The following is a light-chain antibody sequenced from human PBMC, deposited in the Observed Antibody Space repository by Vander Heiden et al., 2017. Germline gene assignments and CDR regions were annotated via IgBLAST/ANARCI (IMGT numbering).Light chain of an antibody. V-gene: IGKV1D-12*01. J-gene: IGKJ2*03. CDR2: AAS. CDR3: QQGNSFPYS. CDR1: QDISSW. Sequence: DIQMTQSPSSVSASVGDRVTITCRASQDISSWLAWYQHKPGRAPKPLTFAASSLQTGVPPRFSGSGSGTEFTLIISSLQPEDFATYYYQQGNSFPYSFGQGTKLEIK.